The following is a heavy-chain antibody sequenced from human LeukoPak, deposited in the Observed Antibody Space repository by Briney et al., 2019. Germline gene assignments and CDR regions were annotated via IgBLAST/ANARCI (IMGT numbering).Heavy chain of an antibody. CDR3: ARSGYCSGGSCYSNYYYGMDV. V-gene: IGHV1-69*01. D-gene: IGHD2-15*01. CDR2: LIPIFGTA. CDR1: GGTFSSYA. Sequence: SVKVSCKASGGTFSSYAISWVRQAPGQGLEWMGGLIPIFGTANYAQKFQGRVTITADESTSTAYMELSSLRSEDTAVYYCARSGYCSGGSCYSNYYYGMDVWGKGTTVTVSS. J-gene: IGHJ6*04.